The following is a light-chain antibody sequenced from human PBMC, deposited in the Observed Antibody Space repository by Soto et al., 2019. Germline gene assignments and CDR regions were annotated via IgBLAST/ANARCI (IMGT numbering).Light chain of an antibody. CDR1: QGISSY. V-gene: IGKV1-8*01. Sequence: AIRMTQSPSSISASTGDRVTITCRASQGISSYLAWYQQKPGKAPKLLIYAASTLQSGVPSRFSGSGSGTDFTLTINCLQSEDFATYRCQQYDSYPLTFGPGTKVDL. CDR2: AAS. J-gene: IGKJ3*01. CDR3: QQYDSYPLT.